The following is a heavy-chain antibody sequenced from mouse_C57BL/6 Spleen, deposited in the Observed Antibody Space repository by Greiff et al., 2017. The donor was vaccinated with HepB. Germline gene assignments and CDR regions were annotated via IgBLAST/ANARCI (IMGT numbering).Heavy chain of an antibody. CDR2: ISSGSSTI. V-gene: IGHV5-17*01. D-gene: IGHD2-1*01. Sequence: DVKLVESGGGLVKPGGSLKLSCAASGFTFSDYGMHWVRQAPEKGLEWVAYISSGSSTIYYADTVKGRFTISRDNAKNTLVLQMTSLRSEDTAMYYCAREGNYEFAYWGQGTLVTVSA. CDR1: GFTFSDYG. J-gene: IGHJ3*01. CDR3: AREGNYEFAY.